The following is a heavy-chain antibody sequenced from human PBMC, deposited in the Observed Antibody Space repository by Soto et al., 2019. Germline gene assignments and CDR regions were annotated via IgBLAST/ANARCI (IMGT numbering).Heavy chain of an antibody. V-gene: IGHV3-64*04. J-gene: IGHJ6*02. CDR1: GFTFSSYA. D-gene: IGHD1-26*01. CDR3: ARDFVVGGPTINYYYGMDV. Sequence: GGSLRLSCSASGFTFSSYAMHWVRQAPGKGLEYVSSISTNGGSTHYADSVKGRFTISRDNSRNTLYLQMNSLGAEDTAVYYCARDFVVGGPTINYYYGMDVWGQGTTVTVSS. CDR2: ISTNGGST.